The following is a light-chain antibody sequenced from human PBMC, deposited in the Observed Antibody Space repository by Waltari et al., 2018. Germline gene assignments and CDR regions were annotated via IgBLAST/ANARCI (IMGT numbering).Light chain of an antibody. Sequence: EIVLTQSPGTLSLSPGERATLSCRASQSVSSIYLAWYQQKPGQAPRLLIYGASSRATCIPDRCSGSGSGTDFTLTISRLEPEDFAVYYCQQYGSSPPYSFGQGTKLEIK. V-gene: IGKV3-20*01. J-gene: IGKJ2*03. CDR3: QQYGSSPPYS. CDR1: QSVSSIY. CDR2: GAS.